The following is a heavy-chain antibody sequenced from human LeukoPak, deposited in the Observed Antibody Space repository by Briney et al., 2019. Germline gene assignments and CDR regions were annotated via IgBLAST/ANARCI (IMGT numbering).Heavy chain of an antibody. Sequence: SVKVSCKASGGTFSSYAISWVRQAPGQGLEWMGGIIPIFGTANYAQRFQGRVTITTDESTSTAYTELSSLRSEDTAVYYCARGSGYYGSGSTTSPDNWFDPWGQGTLVTVSS. J-gene: IGHJ5*02. CDR3: ARGSGYYGSGSTTSPDNWFDP. V-gene: IGHV1-69*05. D-gene: IGHD3-10*01. CDR2: IIPIFGTA. CDR1: GGTFSSYA.